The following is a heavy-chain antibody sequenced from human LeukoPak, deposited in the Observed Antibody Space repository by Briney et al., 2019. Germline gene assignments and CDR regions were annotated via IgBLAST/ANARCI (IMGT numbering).Heavy chain of an antibody. D-gene: IGHD4-17*01. CDR3: ASGGVTTDYFDY. Sequence: PSETLSLTCAVSGGSISSDGYSWSWIRQPPGKGLEWIGYIYHSGSTYYNPSLKSRVTISVDRSKNQFSLKLSSVTAADTAVYYCASGGVTTDYFDYWGQGTLVTVSS. V-gene: IGHV4-30-2*01. CDR1: GGSISSDGYS. CDR2: IYHSGST. J-gene: IGHJ4*02.